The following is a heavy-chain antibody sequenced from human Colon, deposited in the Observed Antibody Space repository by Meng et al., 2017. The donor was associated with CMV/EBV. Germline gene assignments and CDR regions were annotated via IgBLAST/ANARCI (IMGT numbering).Heavy chain of an antibody. CDR1: GFPLSTYA. Sequence: GESLKISCAGPGFPLSTYAMSWVRQAPGKGLEWVSSTSGGSSNTYYADSVKGRFTISRDNSKNTVYLEMNNLTDDDTAIYFCAKSHVSRFLEWLWHDWGQGTLVTVSS. CDR2: TSGGSSNT. CDR3: AKSHVSRFLEWLWHD. J-gene: IGHJ4*02. V-gene: IGHV3-23*01. D-gene: IGHD3-3*01.